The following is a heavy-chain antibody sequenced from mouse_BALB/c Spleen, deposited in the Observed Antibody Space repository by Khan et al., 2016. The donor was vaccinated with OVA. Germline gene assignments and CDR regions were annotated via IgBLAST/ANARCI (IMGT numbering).Heavy chain of an antibody. CDR1: GYTFTSYT. CDR2: INPSNGYT. Sequence: QVQLKESGAELARPGASVKMSCKASGYTFTSYTIHWIKLRLGRGLEWIGFINPSNGYTNYNQTFKDKATLTADKSSTPVYMQLSSLTPDDSAVYIGVRAGAYQGSDGWFAYWGQGTLVTVSA. V-gene: IGHV1-4*01. D-gene: IGHD3-1*01. J-gene: IGHJ3*01. CDR3: VRAGAYQGSDGWFAY.